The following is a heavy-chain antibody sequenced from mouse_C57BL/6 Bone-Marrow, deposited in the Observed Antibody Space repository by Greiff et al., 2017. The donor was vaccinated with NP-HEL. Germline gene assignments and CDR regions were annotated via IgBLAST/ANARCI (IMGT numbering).Heavy chain of an antibody. CDR2: IDPETGGT. V-gene: IGHV1-15*01. J-gene: IGHJ4*01. CDR1: GYTFTDYE. Sequence: QVHVKQSGAELVRPGASVTLSCKASGYTFTDYEMHWVKQTPVHGLEWIGAIDPETGGTACNQKFKGKAILTADKSSSTAYMELRSLTSEDSAVYYGTEGDYWGQGTSVTVSS. CDR3: TEGDY.